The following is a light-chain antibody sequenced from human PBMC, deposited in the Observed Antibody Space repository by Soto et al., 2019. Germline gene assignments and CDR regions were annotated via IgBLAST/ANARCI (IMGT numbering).Light chain of an antibody. Sequence: QSVLTQPRSVSGSPGQSVTISCTGTSSDVGAYDRVSWYRQHPVKAPTLLIYDVTKRPSGVPDRFSGSKSGNTASRSISGLQAADETDYYCCSCSDSYTWVFGGGTKLTVL. CDR3: CSCSDSYTWV. CDR1: SSDVGAYDR. J-gene: IGLJ3*02. CDR2: DVT. V-gene: IGLV2-11*01.